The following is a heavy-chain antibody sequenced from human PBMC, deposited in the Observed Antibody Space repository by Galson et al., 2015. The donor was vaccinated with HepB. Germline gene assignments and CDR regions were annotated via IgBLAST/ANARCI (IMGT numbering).Heavy chain of an antibody. D-gene: IGHD5-12*01. CDR2: IYPADSDT. CDR1: GYSFISYW. CDR3: ARPGSGYDSSPFDY. Sequence: QSGAEVKKPGESLKISCTGSGYSFISYWIGWVRQMPGNGLEWLGIIYPADSDTRYSPSFQGRVTISADKSISTAYLQWNSLKASDTAMYYCARPGSGYDSSPFDYWGQGTLVTVSS. J-gene: IGHJ4*02. V-gene: IGHV5-51*01.